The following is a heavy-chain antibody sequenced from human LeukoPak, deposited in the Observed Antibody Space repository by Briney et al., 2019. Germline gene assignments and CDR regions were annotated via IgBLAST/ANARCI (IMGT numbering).Heavy chain of an antibody. CDR1: GDSVSSNSAA. V-gene: IGHV6-1*01. Sequence: SQTLSLTCAISGDSVSSNSAAWNWIRQSPSRGLEWLGRTYYRSKWYNDYAVSVKSRITINPDTSKNQFSLQLSSVTAADTAVYYCARGQMRPICSGGSCYPDYWGQGTLVTVSS. J-gene: IGHJ4*02. CDR2: TYYRSKWYN. D-gene: IGHD2-15*01. CDR3: ARGQMRPICSGGSCYPDY.